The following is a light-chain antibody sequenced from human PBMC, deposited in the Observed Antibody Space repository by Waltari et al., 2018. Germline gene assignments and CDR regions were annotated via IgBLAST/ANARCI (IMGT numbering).Light chain of an antibody. Sequence: CRASQGVGRWLGRDQKKPDKAPKSLIYAASSLQSGVPSRFSGSRSGTDFTLTINNLQPEDFATYYCQQYKSFPRTFGGGTKVEIQ. CDR1: QGVGRW. V-gene: IGKV1D-16*01. CDR2: AAS. J-gene: IGKJ4*01. CDR3: QQYKSFPRT.